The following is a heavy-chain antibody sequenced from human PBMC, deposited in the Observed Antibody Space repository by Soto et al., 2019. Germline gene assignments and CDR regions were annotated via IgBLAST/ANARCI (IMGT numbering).Heavy chain of an antibody. CDR1: GGSISSYY. CDR3: ARLYRGSLYY. J-gene: IGHJ4*02. Sequence: QVQLQESGPGLVKPSETLSLTCTVSGGSISSYYWSWIRQPPGKGLEWIGFIYYSGSTNYNPSLKSRITISVDTSKNQVSLKLNSVTAADTAGYYCARLYRGSLYYWGQGTLVTVSS. V-gene: IGHV4-59*01. D-gene: IGHD2-8*01. CDR2: IYYSGST.